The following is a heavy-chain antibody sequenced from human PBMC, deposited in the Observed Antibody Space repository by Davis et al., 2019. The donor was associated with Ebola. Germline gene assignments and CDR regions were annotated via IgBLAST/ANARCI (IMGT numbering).Heavy chain of an antibody. CDR3: ARGYYYDSSGYYYRADY. D-gene: IGHD3-22*01. Sequence: KVSCKGSGYSFTSYWIGWVRQMPGKGLEWMGIIYPGDSYTRYSPSFQGQVTISADKSISTAYLQWSSLKASDTAMYYCARGYYYDSSGYYYRADYWGQGTLVTVSS. CDR1: GYSFTSYW. CDR2: IYPGDSYT. V-gene: IGHV5-51*01. J-gene: IGHJ4*02.